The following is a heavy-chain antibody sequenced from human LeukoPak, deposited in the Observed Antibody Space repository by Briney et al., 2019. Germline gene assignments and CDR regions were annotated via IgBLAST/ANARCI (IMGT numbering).Heavy chain of an antibody. CDR1: GYSIRSDYY. J-gene: IGHJ4*02. V-gene: IGHV4-38-2*02. Sequence: SEALSLTCTVSGYSIRSDYYWGWLRQPPGKGLEWIGNIYQTGSTYYNPSLTSRVTISLDTSKNQFSLKLSSVTAADTAVYYCARDVSITLIRGVTFDYWGQGALVTVSS. CDR2: IYQTGST. CDR3: ARDVSITLIRGVTFDY. D-gene: IGHD3-10*01.